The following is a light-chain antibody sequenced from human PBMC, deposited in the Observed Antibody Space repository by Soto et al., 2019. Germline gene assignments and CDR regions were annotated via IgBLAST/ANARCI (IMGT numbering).Light chain of an antibody. V-gene: IGLV1-40*01. CDR2: GNG. CDR3: QSYDSSLRGSEV. J-gene: IGLJ1*01. Sequence: QPVLTQPPSVSGAPGHRFTISCTGSSSNIGAGHDVHWYQQLPGTAPKLLIYGNGNRPSGVPDRFSGSKSGTSASLAITGLRAEDEADYYSQSYDSSLRGSEVFGTGTKVTVL. CDR1: SSNIGAGHD.